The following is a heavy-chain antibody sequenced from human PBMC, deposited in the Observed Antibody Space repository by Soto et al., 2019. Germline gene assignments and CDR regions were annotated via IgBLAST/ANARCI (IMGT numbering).Heavy chain of an antibody. Sequence: SETLSLTCTVPGGSISSGDYYWSWIRQPPGKGLEWIGYIYYSGSTYYNPSLKSRVTISVDTSKNQFPLKLSSVTAADTAVYYCARESGYDSSGYPVWGQGTLVTVSS. CDR1: GGSISSGDYY. D-gene: IGHD3-22*01. J-gene: IGHJ4*02. V-gene: IGHV4-30-4*01. CDR2: IYYSGST. CDR3: ARESGYDSSGYPV.